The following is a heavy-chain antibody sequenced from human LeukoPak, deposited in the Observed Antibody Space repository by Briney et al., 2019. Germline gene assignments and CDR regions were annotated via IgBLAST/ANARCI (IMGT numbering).Heavy chain of an antibody. V-gene: IGHV1-2*02. J-gene: IGHJ4*02. CDR1: GYTFTSYG. CDR2: INPNSGGT. CDR3: ARDAVDYGGNPYYFDY. D-gene: IGHD4-23*01. Sequence: ASVKVSCKASGYTFTSYGISWVRQAPGQGLEWMGWINPNSGGTNYVQKFQGRVTMTRDTSISTAYMELSRLRSDDTAVYYCARDAVDYGGNPYYFDYWGQGTLVTVSS.